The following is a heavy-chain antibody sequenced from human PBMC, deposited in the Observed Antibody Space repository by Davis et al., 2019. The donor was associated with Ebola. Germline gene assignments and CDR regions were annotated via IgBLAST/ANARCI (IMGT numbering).Heavy chain of an antibody. CDR2: IYSGGST. J-gene: IGHJ6*02. V-gene: IGHV3-53*01. CDR3: ARPLDYGGSDYYGMDV. CDR1: GFTVSSNY. Sequence: PGGSLRLSCAASGFTVSSNYMSWVRQAPGKGLEWVSVIYSGGSTYYADSVKGRFTISRDNSKNTLYLQMNSLRAEDTAVYYCARPLDYGGSDYYGMDVWGQGTTVTVSS. D-gene: IGHD4-23*01.